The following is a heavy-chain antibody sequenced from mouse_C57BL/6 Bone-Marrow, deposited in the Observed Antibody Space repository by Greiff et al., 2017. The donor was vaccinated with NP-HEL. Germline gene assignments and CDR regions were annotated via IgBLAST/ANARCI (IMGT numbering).Heavy chain of an antibody. D-gene: IGHD1-1*01. Sequence: EVKLVESGAELVKPGASVKLSCTASGFNIKDYYMHWVKQRTEQGLEWIGRIDPEDGETKYAPKFQGKATITVDTSSNTPYLALSRLTSEDTAVYYLASFFTTVVAVDYRGQGTTLTVSS. V-gene: IGHV14-2*01. CDR3: ASFFTTVVAVDY. J-gene: IGHJ2*01. CDR1: GFNIKDYY. CDR2: IDPEDGET.